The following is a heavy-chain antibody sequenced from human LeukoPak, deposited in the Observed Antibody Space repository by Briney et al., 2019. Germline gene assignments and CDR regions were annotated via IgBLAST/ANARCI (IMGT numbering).Heavy chain of an antibody. J-gene: IGHJ4*02. D-gene: IGHD6-13*01. CDR3: AKDIAAAGGPCAY. V-gene: IGHV3-33*06. Sequence: GRSLRLSCAASGFTFSSYGMHWVRQAPGKGLEWVALIRSDGSDKYYADSVKGRFTISRDNSKNTVFLQMNSLRAEDTAAYYCAKDIAAAGGPCAYWGRGTLVTVSS. CDR2: IRSDGSDK. CDR1: GFTFSSYG.